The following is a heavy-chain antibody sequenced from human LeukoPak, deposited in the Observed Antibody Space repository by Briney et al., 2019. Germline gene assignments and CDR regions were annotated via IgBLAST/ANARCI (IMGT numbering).Heavy chain of an antibody. Sequence: NPAETLSPSCAVYGGFISDYYCCFSRPPPERGLEMIGVIHNSGTTNYEPSLKSRLTISVDTYKNQFSLKMSSVSAADTAVYYCARGPLGDIVVVPAAGWFDPWGQGTLVTVSS. CDR1: GGFISDYY. J-gene: IGHJ5*02. V-gene: IGHV4-34*01. CDR3: ARGPLGDIVVVPAAGWFDP. D-gene: IGHD2-2*01. CDR2: IHNSGTT.